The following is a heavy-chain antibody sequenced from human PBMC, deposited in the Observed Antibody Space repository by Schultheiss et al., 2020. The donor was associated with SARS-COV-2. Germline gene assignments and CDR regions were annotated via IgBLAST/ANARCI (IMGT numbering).Heavy chain of an antibody. J-gene: IGHJ4*02. CDR2: ISSSGSTI. CDR1: GFTFSSYS. CDR3: ARDIRVWTLDY. D-gene: IGHD3/OR15-3a*01. V-gene: IGHV3-48*04. Sequence: GGSLRLSCAASGFTFSSYSMNWVRQAPGKGLEWVSSISSSGSTIYYADSVKGRFTISRDNAKNSLYLQMNSLRAEDTAVYYCARDIRVWTLDYWGQGALVTVSS.